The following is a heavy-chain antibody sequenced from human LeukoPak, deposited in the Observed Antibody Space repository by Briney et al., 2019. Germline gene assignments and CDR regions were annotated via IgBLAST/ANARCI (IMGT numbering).Heavy chain of an antibody. CDR2: TFYSGNT. CDR3: ARDLSFDWFPYYFDY. V-gene: IGHV4-39*07. CDR1: SGPVSNSHYY. Sequence: SETLSLTCTVSSGPVSNSHYYWAWVRQPPGKGLEWLGSTFYSGNTHYNPSLKSPVTISIDTSKNQFSLKVSSVTAADTAIYYCARDLSFDWFPYYFDYWGQGILVTVSS. J-gene: IGHJ4*02. D-gene: IGHD3-9*01.